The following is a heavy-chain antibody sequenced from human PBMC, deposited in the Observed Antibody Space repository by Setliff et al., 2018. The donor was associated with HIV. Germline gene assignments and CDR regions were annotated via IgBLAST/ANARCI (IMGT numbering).Heavy chain of an antibody. CDR3: ARPLFCTTYSCPMDV. CDR1: GYTFTSYD. V-gene: IGHV1-8*02. D-gene: IGHD2-8*01. J-gene: IGHJ6*04. Sequence: ASVKVSCKASGYTFTSYDINWVRQATGQGLEWMGWMNPNSGNTGYAHNLQGRVTVTTDTSSNTAFMDLRSLRTDDTAVYYCARPLFCTTYSCPMDVWGKGTMVTVSS. CDR2: MNPNSGNT.